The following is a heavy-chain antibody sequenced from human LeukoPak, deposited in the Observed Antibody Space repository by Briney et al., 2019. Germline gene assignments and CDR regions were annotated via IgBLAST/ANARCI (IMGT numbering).Heavy chain of an antibody. CDR1: GGSISSYY. CDR2: IYISGST. Sequence: SETLSLTCIVSGGSISSYYWNWIRQPAGKGLEWIGRIYISGSTNYNPSLKSRVTMSVDTSKNQFSLKLSSVTAADTAVYYCARDRGTWNDDGFDYWGQGTLVTVSS. D-gene: IGHD1-1*01. V-gene: IGHV4-4*07. CDR3: ARDRGTWNDDGFDY. J-gene: IGHJ4*02.